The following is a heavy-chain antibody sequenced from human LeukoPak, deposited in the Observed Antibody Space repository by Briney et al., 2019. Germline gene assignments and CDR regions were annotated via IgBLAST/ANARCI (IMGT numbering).Heavy chain of an antibody. D-gene: IGHD6-19*01. Sequence: GGPLRLSCAASGFTFSSYGMHWVRQAPGKGLEWVAVISYDGSNKYYADSVKGRFTISRDNSKNTLYLQMNSLRAEDTAVYYCAKGMSSGWYLVSDYWGQGTLVTVSS. CDR1: GFTFSSYG. CDR2: ISYDGSNK. CDR3: AKGMSSGWYLVSDY. V-gene: IGHV3-30*18. J-gene: IGHJ4*02.